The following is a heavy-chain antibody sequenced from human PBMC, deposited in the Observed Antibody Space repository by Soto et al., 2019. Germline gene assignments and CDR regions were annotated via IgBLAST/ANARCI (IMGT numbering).Heavy chain of an antibody. V-gene: IGHV3-48*01. CDR3: VNLFRGWDYFDY. J-gene: IGHJ4*02. Sequence: EVQLVESGGGLVQPGGSLRLSCAASGFTFSSYSMNWVRQAPGKGLEWVSYISTSSSTRYYADSVKGRFTISRDNAKNSLYLQMNSMRAEDTAVYYCVNLFRGWDYFDYWGQGTLVTVSS. D-gene: IGHD6-19*01. CDR1: GFTFSSYS. CDR2: ISTSSSTR.